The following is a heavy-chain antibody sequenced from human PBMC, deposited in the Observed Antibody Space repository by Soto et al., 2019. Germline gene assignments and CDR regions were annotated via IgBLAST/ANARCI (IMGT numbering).Heavy chain of an antibody. CDR3: ATGVIWIGYFTVDS. D-gene: IGHD3-3*01. J-gene: IGHJ4*02. CDR2: FIPVYRTL. CDR1: GGSFGNSA. V-gene: IGHV1-69*01. Sequence: QVQLVQSGAEVKKPGSSVKVSCKASGGSFGNSAINWVRQTPGQGLAWLGGFIPVYRTLNYSQKFQGRVTITADESTGTAYMTLSSLASDDTAVYYCATGVIWIGYFTVDSWGQGTRVTVPS.